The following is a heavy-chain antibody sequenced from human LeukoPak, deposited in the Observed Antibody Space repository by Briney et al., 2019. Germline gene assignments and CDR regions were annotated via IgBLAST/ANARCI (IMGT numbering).Heavy chain of an antibody. CDR1: GGSFSSYY. CDR3: ARGLRFLEWYYFDY. D-gene: IGHD3-3*01. CDR2: IYTSGST. J-gene: IGHJ4*02. V-gene: IGHV4-59*10. Sequence: PSETLSLTCAVYGGSFSSYYWSWIRQPAGKGLEWIGRIYTSGSTNYNPSLKSRVTMSVDTSKNQFSLKLSSVTAADTAVYYCARGLRFLEWYYFDYWGQGTLVTVSS.